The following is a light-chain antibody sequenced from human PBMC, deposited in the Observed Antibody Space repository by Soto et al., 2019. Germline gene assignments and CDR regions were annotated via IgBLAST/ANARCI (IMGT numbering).Light chain of an antibody. Sequence: QSVLTQPASVSGSPGQSITISCTGTSSDVGGYNYVSWYQQHPGKAPKLMIYDVSNRPSGVSNRFSGSKSGNTASLTSSGLQAEDEADYYCSAYTSSSHVVFGGGTKVTVL. V-gene: IGLV2-14*01. J-gene: IGLJ2*01. CDR3: SAYTSSSHVV. CDR2: DVS. CDR1: SSDVGGYNY.